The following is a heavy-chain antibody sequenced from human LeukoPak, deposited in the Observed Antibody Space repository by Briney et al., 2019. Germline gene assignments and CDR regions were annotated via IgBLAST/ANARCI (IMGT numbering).Heavy chain of an antibody. CDR1: GFNFDIFA. CDR3: AKGEMATSN. J-gene: IGHJ4*02. CDR2: LGRSGGSK. D-gene: IGHD5-24*01. Sequence: GGSLRLSCVASGFNFDIFAMSWVRQSPGGGLEWVASLGRSGGSKNYADSVKGRFTISRDDSKNTLFLQMNSLRVEDSAIYYCAKGEMATSNWGQGTLVTVSS. V-gene: IGHV3-23*01.